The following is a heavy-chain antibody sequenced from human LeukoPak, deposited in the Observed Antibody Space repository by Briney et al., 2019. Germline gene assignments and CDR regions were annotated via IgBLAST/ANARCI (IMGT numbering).Heavy chain of an antibody. Sequence: PSETLSLTCTVSGGSISSYYWSWIRQPPGKGLEWIGYIYYSGSTNYNPSLKSRVTISVDTSKNQFSLKLSSVTAADTAVYYCARGGYCSSATCYRYYYMDVWGKGTTVTVSS. J-gene: IGHJ6*03. V-gene: IGHV4-59*12. CDR2: IYYSGST. CDR3: ARGGYCSSATCYRYYYMDV. D-gene: IGHD2-2*02. CDR1: GGSISSYY.